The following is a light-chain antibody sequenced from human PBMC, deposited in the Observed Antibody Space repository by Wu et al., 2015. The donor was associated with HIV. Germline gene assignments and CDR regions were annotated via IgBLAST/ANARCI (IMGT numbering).Light chain of an antibody. V-gene: IGKV3-20*01. J-gene: IGKJ2*01. CDR2: DTS. CDR3: QQYRDSPHT. CDR1: QPISSTY. Sequence: EIVLTQSPVTLSLSPGDRATLSCRASQPISSTYLAWYQQRPGQAPRLLIYDTSSRATGIPDRFSASGSGTDFTLTINRLEPEDFAVYYCQQYRDSPHTFGQGTELEIK.